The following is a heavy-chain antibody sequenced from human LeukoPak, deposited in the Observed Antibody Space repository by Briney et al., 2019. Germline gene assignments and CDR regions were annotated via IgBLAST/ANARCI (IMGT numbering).Heavy chain of an antibody. CDR3: ARSPHYYGSDKYFFDY. J-gene: IGHJ4*02. CDR2: INPNSGGT. D-gene: IGHD3-10*01. V-gene: IGHV1-2*02. CDR1: GYTFTCYY. Sequence: ASVKVSCKASGYTFTCYYMHWVRQAPGQGLEWMGWINPNSGGTNYAQKFQGRVTMTRDTSISTAYMELSRLRSDDTAVYYCARSPHYYGSDKYFFDYWGQGTLVTVSS.